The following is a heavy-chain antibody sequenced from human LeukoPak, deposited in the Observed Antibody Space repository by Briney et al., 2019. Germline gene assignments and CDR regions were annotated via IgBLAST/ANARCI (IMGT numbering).Heavy chain of an antibody. D-gene: IGHD2-15*01. CDR1: GYTFTGYY. Sequence: ASVKVSCKASGYTFTGYYMHWVRQAPGQGLEWMGWINPNSGGTNYAQKFQGRVTMTRDASISTAYMELSRLRSDDTAVYYCATARVVVVAATYYYYGMDVWGQGTTVTVSS. V-gene: IGHV1-2*02. CDR2: INPNSGGT. J-gene: IGHJ6*02. CDR3: ATARVVVVAATYYYYGMDV.